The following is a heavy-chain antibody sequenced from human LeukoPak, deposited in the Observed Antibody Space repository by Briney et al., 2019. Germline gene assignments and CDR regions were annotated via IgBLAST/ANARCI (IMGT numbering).Heavy chain of an antibody. CDR1: GLTFSNHA. Sequence: PGGSLRLSCAASGLTFSNHAMSWVRQAPGKGLEWVSAISDSGGSTYYADSVKGRFTISRDNAKNSLYLQMNSLRAEDTAVYYCARDLQPDARAGGAFDIWGQGTMVTVSS. D-gene: IGHD2-2*01. CDR2: ISDSGGST. J-gene: IGHJ3*02. CDR3: ARDLQPDARAGGAFDI. V-gene: IGHV3-23*01.